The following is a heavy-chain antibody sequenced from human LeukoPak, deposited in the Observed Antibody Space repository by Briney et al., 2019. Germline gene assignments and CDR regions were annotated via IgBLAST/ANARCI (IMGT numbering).Heavy chain of an antibody. D-gene: IGHD1-26*01. CDR2: IRYDGGNT. Sequence: GGSLRLSCAASGFIFSNYVMQWVRQAPGMGLEGVAFIRYDGGNTYYADSVKGRFTISRDNSKNTLYLQMNSLRAEDTAIYYCAKEYTGTFSPFPSYFDNWGQGTLVTVSS. J-gene: IGHJ4*02. CDR3: AKEYTGTFSPFPSYFDN. V-gene: IGHV3-30*02. CDR1: GFIFSNYV.